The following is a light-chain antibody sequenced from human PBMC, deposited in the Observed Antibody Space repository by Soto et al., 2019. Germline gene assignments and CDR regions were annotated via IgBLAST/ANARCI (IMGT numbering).Light chain of an antibody. Sequence: EIVMTQSPATVSVSPGERASLSCRASQSVGSNLAWYQQSPGQAPRLLIYGASTRATGIPARFRGSGSGTEFTLTISTLQSEDFAVYFCQQYNNWPRTFGPGTKVDIK. J-gene: IGKJ3*01. CDR2: GAS. V-gene: IGKV3-15*01. CDR3: QQYNNWPRT. CDR1: QSVGSN.